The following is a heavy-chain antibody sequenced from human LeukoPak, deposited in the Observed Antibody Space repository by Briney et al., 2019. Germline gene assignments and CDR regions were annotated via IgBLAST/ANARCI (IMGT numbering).Heavy chain of an antibody. CDR1: GGPISNYY. V-gene: IGHV4-59*12. J-gene: IGHJ4*02. D-gene: IGHD3-10*01. CDR2: IYYSGST. Sequence: SETLSLTCSVSGGPISNYYWNWIRQTPGKGLEWIGYIYYSGSTNYNPSLKSRVTISVDTSKNQFSLKLSSVTAADTAVYYCARVYGDYYGSGSYYPFDYWGQGTLVTVSS. CDR3: ARVYGDYYGSGSYYPFDY.